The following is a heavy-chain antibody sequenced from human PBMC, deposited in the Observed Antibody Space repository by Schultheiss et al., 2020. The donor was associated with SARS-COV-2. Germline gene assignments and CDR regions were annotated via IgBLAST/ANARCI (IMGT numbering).Heavy chain of an antibody. CDR1: GGSFSGYY. J-gene: IGHJ3*02. CDR2: INHSGST. Sequence: SETLSLTCAVYGGSFSGYYWSWIRQPAGKGLEWIGEINHSGSTNYNPSLKSRVTISVDTSKNQFSLKLSSVTAADTAVYYCAREAWADAFDIWGQGTMVTVSS. V-gene: IGHV4-34*01. D-gene: IGHD7-27*01. CDR3: AREAWADAFDI.